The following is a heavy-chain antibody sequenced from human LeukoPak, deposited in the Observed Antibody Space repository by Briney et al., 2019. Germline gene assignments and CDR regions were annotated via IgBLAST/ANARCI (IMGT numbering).Heavy chain of an antibody. V-gene: IGHV3-21*01. Sequence: GGSLRLSCAASGFTFSSYGIHWVRQAPGKGLEWVSSISSSSSYIYYADSVKGRFTISRDNAKNSLYLQMNSLRAEDTAVYYCARDRISYFDYWGQGTLVTVSS. CDR1: GFTFSSYG. CDR2: ISSSSSYI. D-gene: IGHD3-3*02. J-gene: IGHJ4*02. CDR3: ARDRISYFDY.